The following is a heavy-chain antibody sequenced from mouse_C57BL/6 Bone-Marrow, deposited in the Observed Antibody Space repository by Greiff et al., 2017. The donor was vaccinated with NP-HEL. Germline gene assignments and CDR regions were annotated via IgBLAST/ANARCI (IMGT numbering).Heavy chain of an antibody. D-gene: IGHD2-4*01. CDR2: FNYDGSST. Sequence: DVQLVESEGGLVQPGSSMKLSCTASGFTFSDYYMAWVRQVPEKGLEWVANFNYDGSSTYYLDSLKSRFIISRDNAKNILYLQMSSLKSEDTATYYCAREGGLRRRTYAMDYWGQGTSVTVSS. J-gene: IGHJ4*01. CDR3: AREGGLRRRTYAMDY. CDR1: GFTFSDYY. V-gene: IGHV5-16*01.